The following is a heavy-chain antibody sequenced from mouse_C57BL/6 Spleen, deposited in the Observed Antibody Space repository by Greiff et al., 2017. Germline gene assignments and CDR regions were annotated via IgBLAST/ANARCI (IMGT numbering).Heavy chain of an antibody. CDR3: TTDDYDRDARDY. J-gene: IGHJ4*01. CDR2: IDPEDGDT. Sequence: VQLQQSGAELVRPGASVKLSCTASGFNIKDYYMHWVKQRPEQGLEWIGRIDPEDGDTEYAPKFQGKATMTADTSSNTAYLQLSSLTSEDTAVYYCTTDDYDRDARDYWGQGTSVTVSS. D-gene: IGHD2-4*01. CDR1: GFNIKDYY. V-gene: IGHV14-1*01.